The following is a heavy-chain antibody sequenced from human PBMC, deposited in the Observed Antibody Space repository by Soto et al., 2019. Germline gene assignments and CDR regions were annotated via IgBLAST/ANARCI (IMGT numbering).Heavy chain of an antibody. Sequence: VRLQESGPGLVKPSDTLSLTCGVSGYSISGDNWWVWIRQPPGKGLEWIGYIHYTGFVYSNPSLKSRLTMSVDRSKNQFSLNLTSVTAVDTAVYYCATKDNGKYYFDYCGQGALVTVSA. CDR3: ATKDNGKYYFDY. D-gene: IGHD1-26*01. CDR1: GYSISGDNW. J-gene: IGHJ4*02. CDR2: IHYTGFV. V-gene: IGHV4-28*05.